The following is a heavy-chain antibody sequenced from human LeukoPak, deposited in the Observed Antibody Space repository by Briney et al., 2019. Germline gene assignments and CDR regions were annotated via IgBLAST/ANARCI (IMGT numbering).Heavy chain of an antibody. CDR3: AKDGIARSIFDY. D-gene: IGHD1-1*01. Sequence: GGSLRLSCAVSGFTFTTYGMHWVRQAPGKGLEWVAFIRNDGSDKYYADSVKGRFTISRDNSKNTLYLQMNSLRAEDTAVYYCAKDGIARSIFDYWGQGTLVTVSS. V-gene: IGHV3-30*02. CDR1: GFTFTTYG. CDR2: IRNDGSDK. J-gene: IGHJ4*02.